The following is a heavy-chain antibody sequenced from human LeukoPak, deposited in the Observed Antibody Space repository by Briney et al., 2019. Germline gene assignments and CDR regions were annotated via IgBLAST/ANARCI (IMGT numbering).Heavy chain of an antibody. V-gene: IGHV4-59*01. D-gene: IGHD3/OR15-3a*01. J-gene: IGHJ5*02. Sequence: SETLSLTCTVSGGSISSYYWSWIRQPPGKGLEWIGYIYYSGSTNYNPSLKSRVTISVDTSKNQFSLKLSSVTAADTAVYYCARDLGWKPRFWFDPWGQGTLVTVSS. CDR1: GGSISSYY. CDR3: ARDLGWKPRFWFDP. CDR2: IYYSGST.